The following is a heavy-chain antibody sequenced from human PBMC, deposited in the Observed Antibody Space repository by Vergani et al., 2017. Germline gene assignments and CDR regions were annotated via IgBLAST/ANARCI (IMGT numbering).Heavy chain of an antibody. J-gene: IGHJ3*02. CDR2: IIPIFGTT. D-gene: IGHD6-19*01. Sequence: QVQLVQSGAEVKKPGSSVKVSCKASGGTFSSYANSWVRQGPGQGLEWMGGIIPIFGTTNYAQKFQGRVTITADESTSTAHVELSSLRSEDKAVYYCARGAMAGNLREDGFDIWGQGTMVTVSS. CDR3: ARGAMAGNLREDGFDI. CDR1: GGTFSSYA. V-gene: IGHV1-69*01.